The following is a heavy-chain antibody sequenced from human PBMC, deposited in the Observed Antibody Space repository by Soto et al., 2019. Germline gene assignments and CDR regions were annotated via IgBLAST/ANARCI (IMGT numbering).Heavy chain of an antibody. CDR3: ATDSSGPGPFDH. CDR2: TYDTGIA. V-gene: IGHV4-59*01. J-gene: IGHJ5*02. Sequence: PSETLSLPCTISGGCFGTNYWSWIRQARGKGFEWIGYTYDTGIARYNPSLKSRDTISVDTSKNQFSLTVNYAPAPDTAGYYSATDSSGPGPFDHWG. CDR1: GGCFGTNY.